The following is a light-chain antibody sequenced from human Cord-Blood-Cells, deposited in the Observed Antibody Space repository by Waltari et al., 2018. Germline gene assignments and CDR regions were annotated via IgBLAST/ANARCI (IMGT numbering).Light chain of an antibody. CDR1: ISDVGGYNN. CDR3: SSYTSSSTRV. Sequence: QSALPQPASVSGSPGQAITISCTGTISDVGGYNNVSWYQQHPGKAPKLMIYDVSNRPSGVSNRFSGSKSGNTASLTISGLQAEDEADYYCSSYTSSSTRVFGTGTKVTVL. V-gene: IGLV2-14*01. CDR2: DVS. J-gene: IGLJ1*01.